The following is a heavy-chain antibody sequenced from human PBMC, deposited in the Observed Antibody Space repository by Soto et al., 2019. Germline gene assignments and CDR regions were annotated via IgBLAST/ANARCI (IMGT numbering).Heavy chain of an antibody. CDR3: ARVCIAAARTSGGLYYYYYYGMDV. V-gene: IGHV1-69*13. CDR1: GYTFTSYD. J-gene: IGHJ6*02. CDR2: IIPIFGTA. D-gene: IGHD6-13*01. Sequence: SVKVSCKASGYTFTSYDISWVRQAPGQGLEWMGGIIPIFGTANYAQKFQGRVTITADESTSTAYMELSSLRSEDTAVYYCARVCIAAARTSGGLYYYYYYGMDVWGQGTTVTVSS.